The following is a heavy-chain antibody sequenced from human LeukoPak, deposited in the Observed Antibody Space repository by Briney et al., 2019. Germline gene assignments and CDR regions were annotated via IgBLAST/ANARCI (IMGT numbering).Heavy chain of an antibody. V-gene: IGHV4-59*01. Sequence: PSESLSLTCTVSVGSISSYYWSWIRQPPGKGLEWIGYIYYSGSTNYNPSLKSRVTISVDTSKNQFSLKLSSVTAADTAVYYCARSHYDFWSGYSYWGQGTLVTVSS. CDR1: VGSISSYY. D-gene: IGHD3-3*01. CDR3: ARSHYDFWSGYSY. J-gene: IGHJ4*02. CDR2: IYYSGST.